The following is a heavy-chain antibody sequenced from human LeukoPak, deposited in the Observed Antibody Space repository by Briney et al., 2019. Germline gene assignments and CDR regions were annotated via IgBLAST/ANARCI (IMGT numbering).Heavy chain of an antibody. J-gene: IGHJ3*02. V-gene: IGHV4-59*01. Sequence: PSETLSLTCTVSGGSISSYYWSWIRQPPGKGLEWIGYIYYSGSTNYNPSLKSRVTISVDTSKNQFSLKLSSVTAADTAVYYCARDATMTAFDIWGQGTMVTVSS. D-gene: IGHD3-22*01. CDR1: GGSISSYY. CDR2: IYYSGST. CDR3: ARDATMTAFDI.